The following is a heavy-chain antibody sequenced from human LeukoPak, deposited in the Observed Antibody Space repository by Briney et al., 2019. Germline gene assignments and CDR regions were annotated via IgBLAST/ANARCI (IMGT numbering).Heavy chain of an antibody. D-gene: IGHD5-12*01. CDR1: GFIFSQYS. V-gene: IGHV3-48*01. Sequence: PGGSLRLSCAASGFIFSQYSMNWVRQAPGKGREWVSHIRSSSETFYADSVKGRFTISRDNARNSLYLQMNNLRGEDTAIYYCARDAGNSGYGCDLWGQGTLVTVSS. CDR3: ARDAGNSGYGCDL. CDR2: IRSSSET. J-gene: IGHJ5*02.